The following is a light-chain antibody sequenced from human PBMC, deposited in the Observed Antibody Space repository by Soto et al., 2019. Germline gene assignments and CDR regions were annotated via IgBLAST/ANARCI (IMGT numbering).Light chain of an antibody. CDR2: DVS. CDR3: SSYISSSTSVL. Sequence: QSALTQPASVSGSPGQSITISCTGTSSDVGSYNYVSWYQQHPGKAPKLMIYDVSNRPSGVSDRFSGSKSGNTASLTISGLQAEDEADYYCSSYISSSTSVLFGGGTKLTVL. CDR1: SSDVGSYNY. V-gene: IGLV2-14*01. J-gene: IGLJ2*01.